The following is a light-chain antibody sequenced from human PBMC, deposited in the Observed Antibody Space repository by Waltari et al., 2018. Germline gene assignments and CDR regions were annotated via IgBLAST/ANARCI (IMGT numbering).Light chain of an antibody. J-gene: IGKJ4*01. CDR1: QTVLYSSNNRSS. CDR2: WAS. CDR3: QQFYSSPLT. V-gene: IGKV4-1*01. Sequence: DIVMTQSPDSLAVSLGERATINCKSNQTVLYSSNNRSSLAWFQQKPGQPPKLLIYWASTRESGVPDRFSGSGSGTDFTLTISSLQAEDVAVYYCQQFYSSPLTFGGGTKVEIK.